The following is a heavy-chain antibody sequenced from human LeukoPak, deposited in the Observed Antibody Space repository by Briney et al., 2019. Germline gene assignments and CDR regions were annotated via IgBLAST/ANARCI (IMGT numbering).Heavy chain of an antibody. D-gene: IGHD6-19*01. V-gene: IGHV3-48*04. CDR1: GFTFSGYV. Sequence: GGSLRLSCAASGFTFSGYVMNGVRQAPGKGLEGVSFICTSGNTIYYADSVKGRFTVSRDNAKNSLYLQMNSLSVEVTAVYDCERDQWLYYWGQGTLGTVSS. CDR3: ERDQWLYY. J-gene: IGHJ4*02. CDR2: ICTSGNTI.